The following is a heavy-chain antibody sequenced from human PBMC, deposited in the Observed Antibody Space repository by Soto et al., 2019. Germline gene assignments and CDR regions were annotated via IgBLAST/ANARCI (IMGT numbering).Heavy chain of an antibody. V-gene: IGHV3-30*18. Sequence: QVQLVESGGGVVQPGRSLRLSCAASGFTFSSYGMHWVRQAPGKGLEWVAVISYDGSNKYYADSVKGRFTISRDNSKNTLYLQMNSLRAEDTAVYYCSKYGFGVPDYWGQGTLVTVSS. CDR1: GFTFSSYG. CDR2: ISYDGSNK. J-gene: IGHJ4*02. D-gene: IGHD3-16*01. CDR3: SKYGFGVPDY.